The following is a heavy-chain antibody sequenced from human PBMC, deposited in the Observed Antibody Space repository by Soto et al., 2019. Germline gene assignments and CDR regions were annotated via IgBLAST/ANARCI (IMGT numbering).Heavy chain of an antibody. D-gene: IGHD3-10*01. CDR2: IGTAGDT. CDR3: ARGGYGSDYYYMDV. J-gene: IGHJ6*03. Sequence: GGSLRLSCAASGFTFSSYDMHWVRQATGKGLEWVSAIGTAGDTYYPGSVKGRFTISRENAKNSLYLQMNSLRAGDTAVYYCARGGYGSDYYYMDVWGKGTTVTVSS. CDR1: GFTFSSYD. V-gene: IGHV3-13*01.